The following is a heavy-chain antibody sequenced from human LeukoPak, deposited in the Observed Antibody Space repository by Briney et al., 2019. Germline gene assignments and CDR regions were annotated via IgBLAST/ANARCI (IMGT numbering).Heavy chain of an antibody. J-gene: IGHJ4*02. D-gene: IGHD2-2*01. CDR2: SSGTGYNM. V-gene: IGHV1-18*01. CDR3: ARSRCSDSTSCYYFFFFDS. Sequence: ASVKVSCKASGYTFSAYGITWVRRAPGQGLEWMAWSSGTGYNMEYAQKFQGRVTMTTDTSTSTAYLELRSLRSDDTAVYYCARSRCSDSTSCYYFFFFDSWGQGSLVTVSS. CDR1: GYTFSAYG.